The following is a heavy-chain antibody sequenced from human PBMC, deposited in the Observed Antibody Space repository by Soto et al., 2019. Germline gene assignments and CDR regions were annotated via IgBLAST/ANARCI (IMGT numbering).Heavy chain of an antibody. J-gene: IGHJ6*02. CDR2: ISYDGSNK. D-gene: IGHD3-10*01. Sequence: QVQLVESGGGVVQPGRSLRLSCAASGFTFSSYAMHWVRQAPGKGLEWVAVISYDGSNKYYADSVKGRFTISRDNSKNTLYLQMNSLRAEETAVYYCAREVIVRSEGHYYYYYGMDVWGQGTTVTVSS. CDR3: AREVIVRSEGHYYYYYGMDV. CDR1: GFTFSSYA. V-gene: IGHV3-30-3*01.